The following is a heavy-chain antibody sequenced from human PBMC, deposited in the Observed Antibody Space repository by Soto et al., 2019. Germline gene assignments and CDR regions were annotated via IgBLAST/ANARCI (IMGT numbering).Heavy chain of an antibody. D-gene: IGHD3-10*01. CDR2: ISGSGGST. CDR1: GFTFSSYA. Sequence: GGSLRRACVASGFTFSSYAISWLRQAPGKELEWVSAISGSGGSTYYADSVKGRFTISRDNSKNTLYLQMNSLRAEDTAVYYCAKLPITMVRGVTRTYFDYWGQGTLVTVSS. J-gene: IGHJ4*02. V-gene: IGHV3-23*01. CDR3: AKLPITMVRGVTRTYFDY.